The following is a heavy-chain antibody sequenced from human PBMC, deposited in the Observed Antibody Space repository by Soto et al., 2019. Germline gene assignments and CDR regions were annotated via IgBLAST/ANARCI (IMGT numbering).Heavy chain of an antibody. CDR2: FDPEDGET. Sequence: GASVKVSCKVSGYTLTELSMHWVRQAPGRGLEWMGGFDPEDGETIYAQKFQGRVTITADKSTSTAYMELSSLRSEDTAVYYCAREKIFGVVPTSIYYYYTDVWGKGTTVTVSS. CDR3: AREKIFGVVPTSIYYYYTDV. CDR1: GYTLTELS. J-gene: IGHJ6*03. D-gene: IGHD3-3*01. V-gene: IGHV1-24*01.